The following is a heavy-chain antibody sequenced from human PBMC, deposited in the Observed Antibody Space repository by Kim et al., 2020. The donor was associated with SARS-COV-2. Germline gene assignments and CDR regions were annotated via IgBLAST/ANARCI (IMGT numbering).Heavy chain of an antibody. CDR1: GGSFSGYY. Sequence: SETLSLTCAVYGGSFSGYYWSWIRQPPGKGLEWIGEINHSGSTNYNPSLKSRVTISVDTSKNQFSLKLSSVTAADTAVYYCARRGFLVVKGFDPWGQGTLVTVSS. D-gene: IGHD3-3*01. V-gene: IGHV4-34*01. CDR3: ARRGFLVVKGFDP. CDR2: INHSGST. J-gene: IGHJ5*02.